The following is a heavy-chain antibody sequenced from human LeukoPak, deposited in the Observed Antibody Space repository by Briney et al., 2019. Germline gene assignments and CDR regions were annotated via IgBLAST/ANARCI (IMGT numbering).Heavy chain of an antibody. CDR1: GGSISSGGYY. CDR2: IYYSGST. D-gene: IGHD5-18*01. Sequence: SETLSLTCTVSGGSISSGGYYWSWIRQHPGKGLGWIGYIYYSGSTYYNPSLKSRVTISVDTSKNQFSLKLSSVTAADTAVYYCARDSPRGYEGYWGQGTLVTVSS. CDR3: ARDSPRGYEGY. V-gene: IGHV4-31*03. J-gene: IGHJ4*02.